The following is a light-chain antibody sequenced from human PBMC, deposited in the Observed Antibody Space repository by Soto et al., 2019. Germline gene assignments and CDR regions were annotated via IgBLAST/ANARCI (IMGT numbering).Light chain of an antibody. Sequence: IQLTQSPSSLSASVGDRVTITCRASQGISSYLAWYQQKPGKAPKLLIYAASTLKSGVPSRFSGSGSGTAFTLIIISLQPEDFATYYCQQLNSYPPVTFGPGTKVDIK. CDR3: QQLNSYPPVT. J-gene: IGKJ3*01. CDR2: AAS. CDR1: QGISSY. V-gene: IGKV1-9*01.